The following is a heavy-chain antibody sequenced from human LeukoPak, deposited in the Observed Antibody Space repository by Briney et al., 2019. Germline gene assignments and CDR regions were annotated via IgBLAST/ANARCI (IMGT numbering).Heavy chain of an antibody. CDR1: GYTFTSYY. D-gene: IGHD3-16*01. CDR3: ARDALGAFDY. CDR2: IHPNSGGT. V-gene: IGHV1-2*02. J-gene: IGHJ4*02. Sequence: ASVKVSCKASGYTFTSYYMHWVRQAPGQGLEWMAWIHPNSGGTEYAQKFQGRVTMTRDTSISTAYMELSSLRSDDTAVYYCARDALGAFDYWGQGTLVTVSS.